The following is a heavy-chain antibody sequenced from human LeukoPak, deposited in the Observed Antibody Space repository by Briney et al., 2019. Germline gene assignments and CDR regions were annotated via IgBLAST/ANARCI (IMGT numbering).Heavy chain of an antibody. J-gene: IGHJ3*02. Sequence: GASVKVSCKVSGYTLTELSMHWVRQAPGKGLEWMGGFDPEDGETIYAQKFQGRVTMTEDTSTDTAYMELSSLRSEDTVVYYCATDAVVAATDAFDIWGQGTMVTVSS. CDR1: GYTLTELS. D-gene: IGHD2-15*01. CDR2: FDPEDGET. V-gene: IGHV1-24*01. CDR3: ATDAVVAATDAFDI.